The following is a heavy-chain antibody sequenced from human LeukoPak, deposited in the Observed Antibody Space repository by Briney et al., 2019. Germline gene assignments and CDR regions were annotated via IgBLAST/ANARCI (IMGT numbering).Heavy chain of an antibody. D-gene: IGHD3-22*01. CDR2: INPNSGGT. Sequence: ASVKVSCKASGYTFTGYYMHWVRQAPGQGLEWMGWINPNSGGTNYAQKFQGRVTMTRDTSISTAYMELSRLRSDDTAVYYCASNTEIVVVTPDAFDIWGQGTIVTVSS. CDR1: GYTFTGYY. J-gene: IGHJ3*02. CDR3: ASNTEIVVVTPDAFDI. V-gene: IGHV1-2*02.